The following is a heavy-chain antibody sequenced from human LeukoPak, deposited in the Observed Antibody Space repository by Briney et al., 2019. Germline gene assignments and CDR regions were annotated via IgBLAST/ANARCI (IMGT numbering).Heavy chain of an antibody. CDR3: ARESSSWYGVDY. CDR1: GYFFTSYW. V-gene: IGHV5-51*01. CDR2: IVPGDSDT. Sequence: GGSLEISLKGSGYFFTSYWSGWVLQMPGKGREWIGIIVPGDSDTRYSPSFPGQVTISADKSISTAYLPWSSLKASDTAMYYCARESSSWYGVDYWGQGTLVTVSS. J-gene: IGHJ4*02. D-gene: IGHD6-13*01.